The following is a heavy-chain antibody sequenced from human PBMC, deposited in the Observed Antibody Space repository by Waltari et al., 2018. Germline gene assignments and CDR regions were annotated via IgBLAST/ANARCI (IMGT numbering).Heavy chain of an antibody. CDR1: GGTFSSYA. CDR2: IIPIFGTA. D-gene: IGHD5-12*01. J-gene: IGHJ4*02. V-gene: IGHV1-69*14. Sequence: QVQLVQSGAEVKKPGSSVKVSCKASGGTFSSYAISWVRQAPGQGLEWMGGIIPIFGTANYAQKFQGRVTITADKSTSTAYMELSSLRSEDTAVYYCARSGEDIVATSMGNFFDYWGQGTLVTVSS. CDR3: ARSGEDIVATSMGNFFDY.